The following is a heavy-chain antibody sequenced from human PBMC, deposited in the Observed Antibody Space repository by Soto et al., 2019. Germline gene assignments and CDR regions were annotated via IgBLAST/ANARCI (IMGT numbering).Heavy chain of an antibody. D-gene: IGHD3-3*01. CDR3: VRNSGYDFWSGYLY. CDR2: ISGSGVTT. V-gene: IGHV3-23*01. CDR1: GFTFNTYV. J-gene: IGHJ4*02. Sequence: GGSLRLSCAASGFTFNTYVMSWVRQAPGKGLEWVSSISGSGVTTKYADSVRGRFTISRDNSKNTLCLQMNTLRAEDTAVYYCVRNSGYDFWSGYLYWGQGTLVTVSS.